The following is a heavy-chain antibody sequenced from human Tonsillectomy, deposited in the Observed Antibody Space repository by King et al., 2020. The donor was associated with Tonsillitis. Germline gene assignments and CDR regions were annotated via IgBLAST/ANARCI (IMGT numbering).Heavy chain of an antibody. D-gene: IGHD3-22*01. J-gene: IGHJ4*02. CDR3: ARTRYYYDSSGYLY. CDR1: GGSFSGYY. Sequence: VQLQQWGAGLLKPSETLSLTCAVYGGSFSGYYWSWIRQPPGKGLEWIGEINHRGSTNYNTSLESRVTISLDTSKNQFSLKLNSVTAADTAVYYCARTRYYYDSSGYLYWGQGTLVTVSS. V-gene: IGHV4-34*01. CDR2: INHRGST.